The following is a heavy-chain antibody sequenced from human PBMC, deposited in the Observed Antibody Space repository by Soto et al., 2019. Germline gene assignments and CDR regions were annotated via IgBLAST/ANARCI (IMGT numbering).Heavy chain of an antibody. J-gene: IGHJ6*02. CDR3: ASDYSGYSADPEYYGVEV. CDR2: VYYSGST. Sequence: LSLTCSVSGGSVTLTSYYWGWIRQPPGKGLEWIGNVYYSGSTNYNPSLKSRVTISVDTSKNQFSLSLKSVTAADTAVYYCASDYSGYSADPEYYGVEVWGQGTTVTVSS. D-gene: IGHD3-22*01. CDR1: GGSVTLTSYY. V-gene: IGHV4-39*01.